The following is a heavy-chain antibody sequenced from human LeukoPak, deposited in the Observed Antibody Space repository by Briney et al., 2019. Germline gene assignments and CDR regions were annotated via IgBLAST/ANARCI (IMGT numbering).Heavy chain of an antibody. J-gene: IGHJ4*02. CDR3: AKKRDTAMVTIDY. CDR1: GFTFSSYG. D-gene: IGHD5-18*01. V-gene: IGHV3-30*02. Sequence: GGSLRPSCAASGFTFSSYGMHWVRQAPGKGLEWVAFIRYDGSNKYYADSVKGRFTISRDNSKNTLYLQMNSLRAEDTAVYYCAKKRDTAMVTIDYWGQGTLVTVSS. CDR2: IRYDGSNK.